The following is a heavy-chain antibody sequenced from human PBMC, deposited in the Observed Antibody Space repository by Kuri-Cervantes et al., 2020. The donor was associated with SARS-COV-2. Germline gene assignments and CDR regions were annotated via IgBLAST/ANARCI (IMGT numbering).Heavy chain of an antibody. D-gene: IGHD2-2*01. CDR3: ARDSPAYCSSTSCYFFDY. Sequence: GSLRLSCSVSGYSITNGYYWGWIRQPPGKGLEWIGSVYHSGETYYNPSLNRRVSISIDASKNQFSLKLTSVTAADTAVYYCARDSPAYCSSTSCYFFDYWGQGTLVTVSS. CDR1: GYSITNGYY. CDR2: VYHSGET. V-gene: IGHV4-38-2*02. J-gene: IGHJ4*02.